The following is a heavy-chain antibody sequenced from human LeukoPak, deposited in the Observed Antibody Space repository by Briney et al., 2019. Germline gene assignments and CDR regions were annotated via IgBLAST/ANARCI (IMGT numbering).Heavy chain of an antibody. CDR1: GYTFTSYG. V-gene: IGHV1-18*01. CDR3: ASGIVVVPAAITFDY. Sequence: GASVKVSCKASGYTFTSYGISWVRQAPGQGLEWMGWISAYNGNTNYAQKLQGRVTMTTDTSTSTAYMELRSLRSDDTAVYYCASGIVVVPAAITFDYWGQGTLVTVSS. CDR2: ISAYNGNT. D-gene: IGHD2-2*02. J-gene: IGHJ4*02.